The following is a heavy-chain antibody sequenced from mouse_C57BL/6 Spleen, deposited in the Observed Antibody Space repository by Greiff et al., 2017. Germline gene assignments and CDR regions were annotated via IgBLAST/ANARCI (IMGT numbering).Heavy chain of an antibody. CDR2: IHPNSGST. CDR3: ARPNWGWYFDV. D-gene: IGHD4-1*01. J-gene: IGHJ1*03. CDR1: GYTFTSYW. Sequence: QVQLQQPGAELVKPGASVKLSCKASGYTFTSYWMHWVKQRPGQGLEWIGMIHPNSGSTNYNEKFKSKATLTVDKSSSTAYMQLSSLTSEDSAVYYCARPNWGWYFDVWGTGTTVTVSS. V-gene: IGHV1-64*01.